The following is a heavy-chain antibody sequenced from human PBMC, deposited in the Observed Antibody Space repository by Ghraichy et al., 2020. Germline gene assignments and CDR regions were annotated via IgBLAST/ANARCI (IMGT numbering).Heavy chain of an antibody. CDR2: ISSTSRDI. CDR3: ARDVGYCADC. V-gene: IGHV3-21*06. D-gene: IGHD2-15*01. CDR1: GFTFSSYA. J-gene: IGHJ4*02. Sequence: LSLTCVASGFTFSSYALNWVRQPPGKGLEFISSISSTSRDIYFADSVKGRFTISRDNAKNSLYLQMNSLRAEDTAVYYCARDVGYCADCWGQGTLVTVSS.